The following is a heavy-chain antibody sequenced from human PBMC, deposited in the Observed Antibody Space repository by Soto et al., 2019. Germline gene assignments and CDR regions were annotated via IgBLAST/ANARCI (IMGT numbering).Heavy chain of an antibody. CDR1: GYTFTGYY. Sequence: ASVKVSCKASGYTFTGYYMHWVRQAPGQGLGWMGWINPNSGGTNYAQKFQGWVTMTRDTSISTAYMELSRLRSDDTAVYYCAREGYDYVWGSYRSHRPKDNAFDIWGQGTMVTVSS. CDR3: AREGYDYVWGSYRSHRPKDNAFDI. D-gene: IGHD3-16*02. CDR2: INPNSGGT. V-gene: IGHV1-2*04. J-gene: IGHJ3*02.